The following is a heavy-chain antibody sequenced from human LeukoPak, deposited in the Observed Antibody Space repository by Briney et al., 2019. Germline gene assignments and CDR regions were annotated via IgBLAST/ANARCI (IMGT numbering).Heavy chain of an antibody. CDR3: ARDRYCSSTSCKYASYYMDV. V-gene: IGHV4-4*07. D-gene: IGHD2-2*01. CDR1: GGSISGYY. Sequence: PSETLSLTCTVSGGSISGYYWSWIRQPAGKGLEWIGRIYTSGSTNYNPSLKSRVTMSVDTSKNQFSLKLSSVTAADTAVYYCARDRYCSSTSCKYASYYMDVWGKGTTVTVSS. CDR2: IYTSGST. J-gene: IGHJ6*03.